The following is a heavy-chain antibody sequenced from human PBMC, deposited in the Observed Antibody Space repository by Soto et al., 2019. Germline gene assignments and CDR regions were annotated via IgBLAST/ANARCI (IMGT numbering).Heavy chain of an antibody. J-gene: IGHJ4*02. D-gene: IGHD2-15*01. CDR2: ISAYNGNT. CDR1: GYTFTNFG. Sequence: ASVKVSCKASGYTFTNFGISWVRQAPGRGLEWMGWISAYNGNTNYAQKFQGRVTMTTDTSTSTAYMELRSLRSDDTAVYYCAREFILGYCSGGSCPGFDYWGQGTLVTVSS. V-gene: IGHV1-18*01. CDR3: AREFILGYCSGGSCPGFDY.